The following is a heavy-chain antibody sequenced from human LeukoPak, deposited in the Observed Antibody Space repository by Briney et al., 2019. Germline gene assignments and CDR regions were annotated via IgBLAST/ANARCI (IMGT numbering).Heavy chain of an antibody. V-gene: IGHV3-74*01. Sequence: GGSLRLSCAASGFTFSSYWMHWVRQAPGKGLVWVSRINSDGSSTSYADSVKGRFTISRGNAKNTLYLQMNSLRAEDTAVYYCAKGYGYSYAYTLYWGQGTLVTVSS. J-gene: IGHJ4*02. D-gene: IGHD5-18*01. CDR2: INSDGSST. CDR3: AKGYGYSYAYTLY. CDR1: GFTFSSYW.